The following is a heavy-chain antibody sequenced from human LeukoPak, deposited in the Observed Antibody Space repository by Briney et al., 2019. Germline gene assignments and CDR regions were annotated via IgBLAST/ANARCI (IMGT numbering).Heavy chain of an antibody. CDR2: INPNTGGT. CDR1: GYTFTGYY. V-gene: IGHV1-2*02. Sequence: ASVKVSCKASGYTFTGYYTHWVRRAPGQGLEWMGWINPNTGGTNYAQKFQGRVAMTRDTSISTAYMELSRPRSDDTAMYYCARERASSISCLSYWGQGTLVTVSS. J-gene: IGHJ4*02. CDR3: ARERASSISCLSY. D-gene: IGHD2-2*01.